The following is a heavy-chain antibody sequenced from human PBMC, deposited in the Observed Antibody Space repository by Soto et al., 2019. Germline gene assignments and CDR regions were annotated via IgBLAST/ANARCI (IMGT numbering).Heavy chain of an antibody. J-gene: IGHJ5*02. D-gene: IGHD3-16*02. CDR1: GYSFTSYW. CDR2: IYPGDSDT. V-gene: IGHV5-51*01. CDR3: ARDRTKRGYPWFGP. Sequence: GESLKISCKGSGYSFTSYWIGWVRQMPGKGLEWMGLIYPGDSDTRYSPSFQGQVTISADKSISTAYLQWSSLKASDTAMSSCARDRTKRGYPWFGPSHQGTLVTVAT.